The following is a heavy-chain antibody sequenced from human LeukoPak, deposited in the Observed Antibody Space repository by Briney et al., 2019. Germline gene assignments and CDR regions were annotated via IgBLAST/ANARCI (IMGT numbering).Heavy chain of an antibody. CDR1: GFTFSSYA. Sequence: GGSLRLSCAASGFTFSSYARHWVRQAPGKGLEWVSYISSSGSTIYYADSVEGRFTISRDNAKNSLYLQMNSLRAEDTAVYYCARAPEKHSGWFDYWGQGTLVTVSS. J-gene: IGHJ4*02. D-gene: IGHD6-19*01. CDR2: ISSSGSTI. CDR3: ARAPEKHSGWFDY. V-gene: IGHV3-48*04.